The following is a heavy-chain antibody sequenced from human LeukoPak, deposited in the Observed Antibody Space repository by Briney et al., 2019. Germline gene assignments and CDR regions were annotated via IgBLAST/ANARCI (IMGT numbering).Heavy chain of an antibody. Sequence: SQTLSLTCAISGDSVSSNSAVWNWIRQSPSRGLEWLGRTYYRSKWHNEYAESVKSRISINSDTSKNQFSLQLNSVTPEDTAEYYCAGAADYSSFLAYWGQGTLVTVSS. J-gene: IGHJ4*02. CDR3: AGAADYSSFLAY. CDR2: TYYRSKWHN. V-gene: IGHV6-1*01. CDR1: GDSVSSNSAV. D-gene: IGHD4-11*01.